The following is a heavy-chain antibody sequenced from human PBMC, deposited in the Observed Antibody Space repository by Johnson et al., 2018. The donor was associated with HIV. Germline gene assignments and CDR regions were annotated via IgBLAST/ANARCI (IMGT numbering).Heavy chain of an antibody. CDR1: GFTFSSYW. Sequence: VQLVESGGGVVQPGGSLRLSCAASGFTFSSYWMAWVRQAPGKGLEWVANVKQDGSEKNYVDSVKGRFTISRDNAKNSMYLQMNSLGGEDTAVYYCARVWVVEVARGAFYIWGPGTMVTVSS. D-gene: IGHD2-15*01. J-gene: IGHJ3*02. CDR2: VKQDGSEK. V-gene: IGHV3-7*01. CDR3: ARVWVVEVARGAFYI.